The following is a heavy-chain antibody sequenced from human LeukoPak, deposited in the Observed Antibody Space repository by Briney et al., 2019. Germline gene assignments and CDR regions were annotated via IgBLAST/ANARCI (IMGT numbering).Heavy chain of an antibody. V-gene: IGHV3-7*01. J-gene: IGHJ4*02. CDR1: GFTFSGYW. CDR3: ARKMGPYNGGDY. D-gene: IGHD4-23*01. Sequence: GGSLRLSCAASGFTFSGYWMNWVRQAPGKGLEWVANIKQDGREKYYVDSVKGRFTISRDNAKNSLYLQMNSQRAEDTAIYYCARKMGPYNGGDYWGQGTLVTVSS. CDR2: IKQDGREK.